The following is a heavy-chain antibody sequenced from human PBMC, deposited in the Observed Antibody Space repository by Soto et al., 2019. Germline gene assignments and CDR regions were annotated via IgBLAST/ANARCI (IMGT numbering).Heavy chain of an antibody. D-gene: IGHD3-16*02. Sequence: GGSLRLSCAASGFTFSSYWMHWVRQAPGKGLEWVSRISGSGSSTNNADSVKGRFTISRDNAKNTLYLQMNSLRAEDTAVYYCAKDRSDYVWGSYRFDYWGQGTLVTVSS. CDR3: AKDRSDYVWGSYRFDY. J-gene: IGHJ4*02. CDR1: GFTFSSYW. CDR2: ISGSGSST. V-gene: IGHV3-74*01.